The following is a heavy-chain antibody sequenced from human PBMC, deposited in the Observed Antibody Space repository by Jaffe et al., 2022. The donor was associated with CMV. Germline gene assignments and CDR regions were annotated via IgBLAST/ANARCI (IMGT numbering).Heavy chain of an antibody. D-gene: IGHD2-15*01. Sequence: EVQLVESGGGLVQPGRSLRLSCAASGFTFDDYAMHWVRQAPGKGLEWVSGISWNSGSIGYADSVKGRFTISRDNAKNSLYLQMNSLRAEDTALYYCAKAPGSSPLFQFDYWGQGTLVTVSS. CDR2: ISWNSGSI. CDR1: GFTFDDYA. CDR3: AKAPGSSPLFQFDY. V-gene: IGHV3-9*01. J-gene: IGHJ4*02.